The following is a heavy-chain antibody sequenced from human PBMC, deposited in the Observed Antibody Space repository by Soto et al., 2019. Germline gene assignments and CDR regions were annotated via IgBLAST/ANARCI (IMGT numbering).Heavy chain of an antibody. D-gene: IGHD4-17*01. Sequence: QVQLVQSGAEVKKPGSSVKVSCKASGGTFSSYTISWVRQAPGQGLEWMGRIIPILGIANYAQKFQGRVTITASKSTSTAYMELSRLRSEDTAVYYCAGDDYGDYPHYYYYYGMDVWGQGTTVTVSS. CDR1: GGTFSSYT. CDR3: AGDDYGDYPHYYYYYGMDV. V-gene: IGHV1-69*02. CDR2: IIPILGIA. J-gene: IGHJ6*02.